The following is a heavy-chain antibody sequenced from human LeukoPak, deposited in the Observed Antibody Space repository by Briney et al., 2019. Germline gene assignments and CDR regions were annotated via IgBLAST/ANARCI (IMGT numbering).Heavy chain of an antibody. Sequence: GGSLRLSCAASGFTFSSYSMNWVRQAPGKGLEWVSAISGSGGSTYYADSVKGRFTISRDNSKNTLYLQMNSLRAEDTAVYYCAKAKPGIVAAAGNWFDPWGQGTLVTVSS. J-gene: IGHJ5*02. V-gene: IGHV3-23*01. CDR2: ISGSGGST. CDR3: AKAKPGIVAAAGNWFDP. CDR1: GFTFSSYS. D-gene: IGHD6-13*01.